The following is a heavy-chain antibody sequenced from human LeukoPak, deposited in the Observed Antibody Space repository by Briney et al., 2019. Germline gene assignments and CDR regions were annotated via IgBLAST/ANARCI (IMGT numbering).Heavy chain of an antibody. CDR2: IYYSGST. V-gene: IGHV4-39*01. D-gene: IGHD3-22*01. CDR3: ARASPITMIVVVIDY. Sequence: SETLSLTCTVSGGSISSSSYYWGWIRQPPGKGLKWIGGIYYSGSTYYNPSLKSRVTISVDTSKNQFSLKLSSVTAADTAVYYCARASPITMIVVVIDYWGQGTLVTVSS. CDR1: GGSISSSSYY. J-gene: IGHJ4*02.